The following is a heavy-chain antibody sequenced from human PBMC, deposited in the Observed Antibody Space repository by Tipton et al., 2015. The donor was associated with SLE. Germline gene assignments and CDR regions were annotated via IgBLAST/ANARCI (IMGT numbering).Heavy chain of an antibody. CDR1: GGSFSGYY. Sequence: TLSLTCAVYGGSFSGYYWSWIRQPPGKGLEWIGEINHSGSTNYNPSLKSRVTISVDTSKNQFSLKLSSVTAEDTAVYYCANGPGDYWGQGTLVTVSS. CDR2: INHSGST. D-gene: IGHD3/OR15-3a*01. J-gene: IGHJ4*02. CDR3: ANGPGDY. V-gene: IGHV4-34*01.